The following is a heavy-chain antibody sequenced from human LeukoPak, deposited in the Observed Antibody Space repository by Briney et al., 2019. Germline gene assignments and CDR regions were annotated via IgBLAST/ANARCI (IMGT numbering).Heavy chain of an antibody. V-gene: IGHV4-59*01. CDR2: ISYSGNT. D-gene: IGHD3-16*01. Sequence: SETLSLTCTVSGDSISSYHWSWIRQPPGKGLEWIGYISYSGNTNYNPSFKSRVTISVDTSKNQFSLKLSSVTAADTAVYYCARVGRGDYTWGSYSCDHWGQGTLVTVSS. CDR1: GDSISSYH. CDR3: ARVGRGDYTWGSYSCDH. J-gene: IGHJ4*02.